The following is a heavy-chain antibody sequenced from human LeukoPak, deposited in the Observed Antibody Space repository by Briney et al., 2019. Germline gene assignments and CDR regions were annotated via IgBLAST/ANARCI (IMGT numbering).Heavy chain of an antibody. Sequence: SETLSLTCTVSGGSISSYYWSWIRQPPGKGLEWIGYIYYSGSTNYNPSLKSRVTISVDTSKNQFSLKLSSVTAADTAVYYCARSYSYGYYYYYYMDVWGEGTTVTVSS. J-gene: IGHJ6*03. CDR2: IYYSGST. V-gene: IGHV4-59*01. D-gene: IGHD5-18*01. CDR3: ARSYSYGYYYYYYMDV. CDR1: GGSISSYY.